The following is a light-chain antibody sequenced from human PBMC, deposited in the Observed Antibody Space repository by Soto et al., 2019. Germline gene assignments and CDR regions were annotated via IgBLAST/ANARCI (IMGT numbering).Light chain of an antibody. CDR2: DVS. Sequence: QSALTQPASVSGSPGQSIAISCTGTSSDVGGYDYVSWYQQHPGKAPKLMIYDVSNRPLGVSNRFSGSKSGNTASLTISGLQAEDEADYYCSSYRTSSVLFGGGTKVTVL. CDR1: SSDVGGYDY. V-gene: IGLV2-14*01. J-gene: IGLJ2*01. CDR3: SSYRTSSVL.